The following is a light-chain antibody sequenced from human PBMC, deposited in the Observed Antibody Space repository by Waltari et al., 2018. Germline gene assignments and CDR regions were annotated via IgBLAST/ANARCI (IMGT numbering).Light chain of an antibody. CDR3: QQYNYWPFT. J-gene: IGKJ4*01. CDR2: DES. CDR1: QSVSSN. V-gene: IGKV3-15*01. Sequence: EIVMTQSPATMSVSPGERATLSCRSSQSVSSNLAWYQQKPGQAPRLLIYDESTRATGIPARFSGSGSGTEFTLTISSLQSEDFAIYYCQQYNYWPFTLGGGTKVEIK.